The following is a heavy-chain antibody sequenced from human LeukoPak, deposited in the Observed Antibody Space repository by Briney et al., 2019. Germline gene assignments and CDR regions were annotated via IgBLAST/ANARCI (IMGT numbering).Heavy chain of an antibody. V-gene: IGHV3-7*01. CDR2: INQDGREK. Sequence: PGGSLRLSCAASGFTFSSTWMSWVRQAPGKGLEWVANINQDGREKYYVDSVKGRFTISRDNARNSLYLQMDSLRAEDTAVYYCARFDYYGSGSLFDYWGQGTLVTVSS. CDR3: ARFDYYGSGSLFDY. CDR1: GFTFSSTW. J-gene: IGHJ4*02. D-gene: IGHD3-10*01.